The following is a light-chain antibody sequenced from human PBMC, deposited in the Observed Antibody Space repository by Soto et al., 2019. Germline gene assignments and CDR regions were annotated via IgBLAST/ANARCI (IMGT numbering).Light chain of an antibody. CDR2: AAS. V-gene: IGKV1-27*01. Sequence: DIQMTQSPSSLSASVGDRVTITCRASQGIGNYLAWYQQRPGKVPKLLIYAASNLQSGVPSRFSGSGSGPDFTLTISSLQPEDVATYYCQKYDHAPLTFGGGTKVEIK. CDR3: QKYDHAPLT. J-gene: IGKJ4*01. CDR1: QGIGNY.